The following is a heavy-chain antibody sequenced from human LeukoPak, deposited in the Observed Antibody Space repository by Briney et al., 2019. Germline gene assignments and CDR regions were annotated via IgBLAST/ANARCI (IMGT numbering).Heavy chain of an antibody. V-gene: IGHV3-21*01. J-gene: IGHJ4*02. D-gene: IGHD1-26*01. Sequence: PGGSLRLSCAASGFTFSSYSMNWVRQAPGKGLEWVSCISSSSSYIYYADSVKGRFTISRDNAKNSLYLQMNSLRAEDTAVYYCARAREAGYSGSLYYFDYWGQGTLVTVSS. CDR1: GFTFSSYS. CDR2: ISSSSSYI. CDR3: ARAREAGYSGSLYYFDY.